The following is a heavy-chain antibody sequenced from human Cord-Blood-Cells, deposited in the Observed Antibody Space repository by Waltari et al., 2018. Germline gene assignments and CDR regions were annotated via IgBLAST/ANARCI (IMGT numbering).Heavy chain of an antibody. CDR1: GFTFRSDS. V-gene: IGHV3-48*02. J-gene: IGHJ5*02. CDR3: ARDRGARSWFDP. CDR2: ISSSSSTI. D-gene: IGHD1-26*01. Sequence: EVQLVESGGGLVQPGGSLRISCAASGFTFRSDSMNWVRQAPGKGLEWVSYISSSSSTIYYADSVKGRFTISRDNAKNSLYLQMNSLRDEDTAVYYCARDRGARSWFDPWGQGTLVTISS.